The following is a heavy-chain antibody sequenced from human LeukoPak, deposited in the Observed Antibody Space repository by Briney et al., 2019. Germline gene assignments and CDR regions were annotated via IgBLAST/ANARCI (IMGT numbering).Heavy chain of an antibody. D-gene: IGHD3-10*01. Sequence: PGGSLRLSCAASGFTFSDYYMSWIRQVPGKGLEWVSYISSSGSTIYYADSVKGRFTISRDNSKNMLYLEVISLTADDTAVYYCAKDDAWLRFGEWSQGTLVTVSS. CDR3: AKDDAWLRFGE. CDR2: ISSSGSTI. V-gene: IGHV3-11*01. J-gene: IGHJ4*02. CDR1: GFTFSDYY.